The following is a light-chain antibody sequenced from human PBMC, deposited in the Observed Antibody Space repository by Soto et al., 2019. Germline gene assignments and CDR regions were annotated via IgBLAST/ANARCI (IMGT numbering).Light chain of an antibody. J-gene: IGLJ2*01. Sequence: QPVLTQSPSASGTPGQRVTISCSGSRSNIGTYTVNWYQQLPGTAPTLLIYRNHQRPSGVPDRFSGSKSGPSASLAISGPQSEDEADYYCAAWDDSLRAVVFGGGTKLTVL. CDR1: RSNIGTYT. CDR3: AAWDDSLRAVV. CDR2: RNH. V-gene: IGLV1-44*01.